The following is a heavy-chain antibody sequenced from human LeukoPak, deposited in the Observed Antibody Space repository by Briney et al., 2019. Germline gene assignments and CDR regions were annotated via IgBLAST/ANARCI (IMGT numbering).Heavy chain of an antibody. V-gene: IGHV3-43*02. CDR3: AKESGKFDY. J-gene: IGHJ4*02. CDR1: GLPIADFA. CDR2: ISGDGVST. Sequence: SGGSLGLSCVASGLPIADFAMHWVRQAPGKGLEWVSLISGDGVSTFYADSVKGRFSISRDNSKNSLYLEMNSLRTEDAAMYYCAKESGKFDYWGQGTLVAVSS.